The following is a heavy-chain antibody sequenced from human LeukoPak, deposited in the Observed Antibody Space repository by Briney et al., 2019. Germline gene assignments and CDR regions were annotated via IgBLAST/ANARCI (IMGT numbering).Heavy chain of an antibody. CDR3: ARVEAVAGTPGYFDY. D-gene: IGHD6-19*01. Sequence: PSETLSLTCAVYGGSFGGYYWSWIRQPPGKGLEWIGEINHSGSTNYNPSLKSRVTISVDTSKNQFSLKLSSVTAADTAVYYCARVEAVAGTPGYFDYWGQGTLVTVSS. CDR1: GGSFGGYY. CDR2: INHSGST. J-gene: IGHJ4*02. V-gene: IGHV4-34*01.